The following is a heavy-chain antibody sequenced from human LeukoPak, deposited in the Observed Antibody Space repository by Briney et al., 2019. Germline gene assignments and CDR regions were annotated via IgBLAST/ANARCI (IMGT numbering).Heavy chain of an antibody. CDR2: INPSGGST. D-gene: IGHD1-26*01. Sequence: ASVRVSCKASGYTFTSYYMHWVRQAPGQGLEWMGIINPSGGSTSYARKLQGRVTVTTDTSTSTAYMELRSLRSDDTAVYYCARGFPPNIVGATGYYYYMDVWGKGTTVTVSS. V-gene: IGHV1-46*01. CDR3: ARGFPPNIVGATGYYYYMDV. J-gene: IGHJ6*03. CDR1: GYTFTSYY.